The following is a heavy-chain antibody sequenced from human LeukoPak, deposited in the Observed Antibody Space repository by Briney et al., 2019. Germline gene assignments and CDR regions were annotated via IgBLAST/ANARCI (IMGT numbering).Heavy chain of an antibody. D-gene: IGHD3-10*01. Sequence: SETLSLTCTVSGDSISSYYWSWIRQPPGKGLEWVGYIYYSGSTSYNPSLKSRVTISVDTSKNQFSLKLSSVTAADTAVYYCAKDHGLRRVGDAFDIWGQGTMVTVSS. J-gene: IGHJ3*02. CDR1: GDSISSYY. CDR2: IYYSGST. CDR3: AKDHGLRRVGDAFDI. V-gene: IGHV4-59*01.